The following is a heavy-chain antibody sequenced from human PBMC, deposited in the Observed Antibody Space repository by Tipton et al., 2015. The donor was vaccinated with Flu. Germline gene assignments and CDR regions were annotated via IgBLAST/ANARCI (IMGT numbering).Heavy chain of an antibody. D-gene: IGHD1-7*01. CDR2: ISEGGDRT. J-gene: IGHJ6*02. CDR1: GLTFSNHA. CDR3: AAEGVELPGAMTYSMDV. V-gene: IGHV3-23*01. Sequence: SLRLSCAVSGLTFSNHALSWVRQAPGTGLEWVSGISEGGDRTNYADSVKGRFIISRDNSKNTLYLQMNSLRVDDTAVYYCAAEGVELPGAMTYSMDVWGQGTKVTVSS.